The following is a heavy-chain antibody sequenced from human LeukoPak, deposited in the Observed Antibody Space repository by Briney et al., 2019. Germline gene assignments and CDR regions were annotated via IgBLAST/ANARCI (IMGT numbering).Heavy chain of an antibody. D-gene: IGHD6-13*01. J-gene: IGHJ4*02. V-gene: IGHV4-59*08. Sequence: PSETLSLTCSVSGGSISTYYWSWIRQPPGKGLEWIGYIYYSGSTSYNPSLKSRVTISVDTTKNQFSLDLSSVTAADTAVYYCARHGIVDSSRKYYFDYWGQGTLVTVSS. CDR3: ARHGIVDSSRKYYFDY. CDR1: GGSISTYY. CDR2: IYYSGST.